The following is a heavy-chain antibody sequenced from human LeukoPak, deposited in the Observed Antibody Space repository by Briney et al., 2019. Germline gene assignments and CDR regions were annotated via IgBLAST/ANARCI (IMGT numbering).Heavy chain of an antibody. CDR3: ARDNYDFWSGLDY. CDR2: IYYSGST. V-gene: IGHV4-31*03. D-gene: IGHD3-3*01. J-gene: IGHJ4*02. CDR1: GGSISSGGYY. Sequence: SETLSLTCTVSGGSISSGGYYWSWIRQHPGKGLEWIGYIYYSGSTYYNPSLKSRVTISVDTSKNQFSLKLSSVTAADTAVYYCARDNYDFWSGLDYWGQGTLVTVSS.